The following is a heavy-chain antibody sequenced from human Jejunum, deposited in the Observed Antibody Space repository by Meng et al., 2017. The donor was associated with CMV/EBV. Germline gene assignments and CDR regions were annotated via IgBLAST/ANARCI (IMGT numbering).Heavy chain of an antibody. D-gene: IGHD5-18*01. CDR3: VRNPGYTYGLVS. V-gene: IGHV3-66*01. CDR2: IYSGGTT. CDR1: DFRVISNY. Sequence: VESWGGVVQPGRSLRIACAASDFRVISNYMCWVRQAPGKGLEWVTLIYSGGTTFYAESVKGRFTISRDNSKNVLYLQMNSVRAEDTALYHCVRNPGYTYGLVSWGQGTLVTVSS. J-gene: IGHJ5*02.